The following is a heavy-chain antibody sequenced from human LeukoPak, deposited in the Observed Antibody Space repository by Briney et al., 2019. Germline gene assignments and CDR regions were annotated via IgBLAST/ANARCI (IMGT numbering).Heavy chain of an antibody. CDR1: GYRFTAYY. D-gene: IGHD3-16*01. J-gene: IGHJ4*02. CDR3: GRESGWGGGSSDY. CDR2: INPYGGGT. V-gene: IGHV1-2*02. Sequence: ASVKVSCKATGYRFTAYYIHWVRQAGGQGLAYMGWINPYGGGTNYPRKFYGRVTMTMHASITTIYISVSRLSADDSAIYYWGRESGWGGGSSDYWGQGTLLTVSS.